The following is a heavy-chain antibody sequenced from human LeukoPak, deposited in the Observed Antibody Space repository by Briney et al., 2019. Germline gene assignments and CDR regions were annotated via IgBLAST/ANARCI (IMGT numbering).Heavy chain of an antibody. V-gene: IGHV1-18*01. Sequence: ASVKVSCKASGYTFTSYGISWVRQAPGQGLEWMGWISAYNGNTNYAQKLQGRVTMTTDTSTSTAYMELRSLRSDDTAVYYCARDSVPYYYDSSGFDYWGQGTLVTVPS. CDR2: ISAYNGNT. D-gene: IGHD3-22*01. CDR1: GYTFTSYG. J-gene: IGHJ4*02. CDR3: ARDSVPYYYDSSGFDY.